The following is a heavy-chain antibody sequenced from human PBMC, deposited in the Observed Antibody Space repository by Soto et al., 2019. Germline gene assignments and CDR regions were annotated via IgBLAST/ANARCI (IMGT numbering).Heavy chain of an antibody. J-gene: IGHJ6*02. D-gene: IGHD3-10*01. CDR1: GFTFSNYA. CDR3: SKRAFYGSGIPNYYGMDV. CDR2: SSGTGGGT. V-gene: IGHV3-23*01. Sequence: EVHLLESGGGLVQPGGSLRLSCAASGFTFSNYAMTWVRQAPGKGLEWVSVSSGTGGGTNNADSAKGRFTTSRDNSKNTLYLQMNSLRAEDTAVYSCSKRAFYGSGIPNYYGMDVWGQGTAVTVSS.